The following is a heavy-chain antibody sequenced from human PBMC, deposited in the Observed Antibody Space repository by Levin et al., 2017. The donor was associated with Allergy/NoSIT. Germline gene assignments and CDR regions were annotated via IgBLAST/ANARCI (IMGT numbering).Heavy chain of an antibody. CDR1: GGSISSSSYY. CDR3: ARERYYGSGSYYNSYEAFDS. V-gene: IGHV4-39*07. D-gene: IGHD3-10*01. Sequence: SETLSLTCTVSGGSISSSSYYWGWIRQPPGKGLEWIGSIYYSGSTYYNPSLKSRVTISVDTSKNQFSLKLSCVTAADKAVYYCARERYYGSGSYYNSYEAFDSWGQGTMVTVSS. J-gene: IGHJ3*02. CDR2: IYYSGST.